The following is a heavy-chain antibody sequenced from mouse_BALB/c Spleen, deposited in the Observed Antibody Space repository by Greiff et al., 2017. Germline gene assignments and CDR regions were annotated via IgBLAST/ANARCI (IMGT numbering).Heavy chain of an antibody. Sequence: EVQLQQSGPELVKPGASVKISCKASGYSFTGYYMHWVKQSHVKSLEWIGRINPYNGATSYNQNFKDKASLTVDKSSSTAYMELHSLTSEDSAVYYCASTITPYAMDYWGQGTSVAVSS. CDR1: GYSFTGYY. CDR2: INPYNGAT. CDR3: ASTITPYAMDY. V-gene: IGHV1-31*01. J-gene: IGHJ4*01. D-gene: IGHD2-4*01.